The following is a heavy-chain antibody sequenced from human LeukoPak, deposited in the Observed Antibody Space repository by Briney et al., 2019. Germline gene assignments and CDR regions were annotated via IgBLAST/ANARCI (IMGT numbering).Heavy chain of an antibody. CDR2: IYTSGST. Sequence: SETLSLTCTVSGGSISSYYWSWIRQPPGKGLERIGYIYTSGSTNYNPSLKSRVTISVDTSKNQFSLKLSSVTAADTAVYYCARHAYCSSTSCYTNSWFDPWGQGTLVTVSS. CDR1: GGSISSYY. CDR3: ARHAYCSSTSCYTNSWFDP. J-gene: IGHJ5*02. V-gene: IGHV4-4*09. D-gene: IGHD2-2*02.